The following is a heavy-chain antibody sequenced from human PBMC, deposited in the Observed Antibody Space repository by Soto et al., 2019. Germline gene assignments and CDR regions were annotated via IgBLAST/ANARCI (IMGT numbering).Heavy chain of an antibody. V-gene: IGHV1-18*04. CDR3: AREEYRQVDH. CDR2: ISTNSGHT. D-gene: IGHD3-16*02. CDR1: GYTFTNYG. J-gene: IGHJ5*02. Sequence: QVQLVQSGTEVKKPGASVKVSCKSSGYTFTNYGITWVRQAPGQGLEWMGWISTNSGHTDYAQKFRGRVTMTTDRSTTTAYMDLRSLRADDTAVYYCAREEYRQVDHWGQGTLGTVSS.